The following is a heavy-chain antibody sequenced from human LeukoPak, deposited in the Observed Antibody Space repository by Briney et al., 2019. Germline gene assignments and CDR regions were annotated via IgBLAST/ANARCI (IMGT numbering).Heavy chain of an antibody. D-gene: IGHD5-18*01. V-gene: IGHV3-30-3*01. Sequence: GGSLRLSCAASGFTFSSYAMHWVRQAPGKGLEWVAVISYDGSNKYYADSVKGRFTISRDNSKNPLYLQMNSLRAEDTAVYYCARDRGTASDYWGQGTLVTVSS. CDR2: ISYDGSNK. J-gene: IGHJ4*02. CDR3: ARDRGTASDY. CDR1: GFTFSSYA.